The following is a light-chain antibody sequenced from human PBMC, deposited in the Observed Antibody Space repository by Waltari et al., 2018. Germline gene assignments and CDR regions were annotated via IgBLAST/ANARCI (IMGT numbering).Light chain of an antibody. CDR3: QQYDALPYT. V-gene: IGKV1-33*01. CDR2: DVS. Sequence: DIQMTQSPSSLSASVGDRVTITCQASQDISNYLNWYQQRPGKAPKLLIYDVSNLEPGVPSRFSGSDSGTHFTFTNSSLQPEDVATYYCQQYDALPYTFGQGTKLEIK. J-gene: IGKJ2*01. CDR1: QDISNY.